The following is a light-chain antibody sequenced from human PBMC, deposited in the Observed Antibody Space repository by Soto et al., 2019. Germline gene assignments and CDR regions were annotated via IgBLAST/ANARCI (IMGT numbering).Light chain of an antibody. J-gene: IGLJ1*01. CDR3: SSYSSSITHV. V-gene: IGLV2-14*01. CDR2: DVS. CDR1: SSDVDSYDY. Sequence: QSVLTQPASVSGSPGQSIAISCTGTSSDVDSYDYVSWYQQHPGKTPKLMISDVSNQPSGVSNRSTGSKSGNTPTLTISNFHSEDDADYYCSSYSSSITHVFGTGTKVTVL.